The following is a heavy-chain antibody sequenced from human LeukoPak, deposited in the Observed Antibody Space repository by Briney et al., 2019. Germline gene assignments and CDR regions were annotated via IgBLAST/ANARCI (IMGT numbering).Heavy chain of an antibody. D-gene: IGHD3-22*01. CDR2: IRYDGNNK. J-gene: IGHJ6*03. V-gene: IGHV3-30*02. CDR1: GFGVSGNA. CDR3: AKDHYYDSSGYYLTYYYYYMDV. Sequence: TGGSLRLSCEASGFGVSGNAMAWVRQAPGKGLKWMAFIRYDGNNKYYADSVRGRFTISRDNSKNTLYLQMNSLRAEDTAVYYCAKDHYYDSSGYYLTYYYYYMDVWGKGTTVTISS.